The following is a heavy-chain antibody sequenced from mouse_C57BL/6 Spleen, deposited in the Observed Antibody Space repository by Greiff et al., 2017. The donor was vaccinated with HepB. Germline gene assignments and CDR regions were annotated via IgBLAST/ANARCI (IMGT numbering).Heavy chain of an antibody. D-gene: IGHD4-1*01. CDR1: GYTFTSYG. CDR3: ARVKGETGTNFDY. J-gene: IGHJ2*01. CDR2: IYPRSGNT. V-gene: IGHV1-81*01. Sequence: VQLQQSGAELARPGASVKLSCKASGYTFTSYGISWVKQRTGQGLEWIGEIYPRSGNTYYNEKFKGKATLTADKSSSTAYIELRSLTSEDSAVYFCARVKGETGTNFDYWGQGTTLTVSS.